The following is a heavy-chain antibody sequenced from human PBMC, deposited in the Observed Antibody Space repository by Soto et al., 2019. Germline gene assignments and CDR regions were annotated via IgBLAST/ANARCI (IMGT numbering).Heavy chain of an antibody. CDR3: ARKSDSSPVPEADGV. CDR2: IYSNGDT. V-gene: IGHV3-53*02. CDR1: GFSVGSNY. D-gene: IGHD2-8*01. J-gene: IGHJ4*02. Sequence: EVQLVETGGGLIQPGGSLRLSCAASGFSVGSNYMTWVRQSPGKGLEWVSLIYSNGDTDYADSVEGRFSISRYNFKNTLYLQMNNLRAEDTAVYHCARKSDSSPVPEADGVWGRGTLVTVSS.